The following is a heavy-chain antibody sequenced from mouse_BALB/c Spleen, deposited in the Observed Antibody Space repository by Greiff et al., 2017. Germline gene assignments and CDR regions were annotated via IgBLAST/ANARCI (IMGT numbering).Heavy chain of an antibody. CDR2: IWAGGST. V-gene: IGHV2-9*02. D-gene: IGHD2-1*01. CDR1: GFSLTSYG. CDR3: ARGGGNYGNYVNYAMDY. J-gene: IGHJ4*01. Sequence: QVQLKESGPGLVAPSQSLSITCTVSGFSLTSYGVHWVRQPPGKGLEWLGVIWAGGSTNYNSALMSRLSISKDNYKSQVFLKMNSLQTDDTAMYYCARGGGNYGNYVNYAMDYWGQGTSVTVSP.